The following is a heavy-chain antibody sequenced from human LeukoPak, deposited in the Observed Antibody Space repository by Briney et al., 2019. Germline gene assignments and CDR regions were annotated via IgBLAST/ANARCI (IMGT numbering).Heavy chain of an antibody. CDR1: EFSFSNYG. D-gene: IGHD3/OR15-3a*01. CDR3: ARDTKDWVSVFDY. Sequence: GSSLRLSCAASEFSFSNYGMQWVRQAPGKGLEWMAVIWNDGINEYYADSVKGRFTISRDNSKNTLYLQMNSLRAEDTDVYYCARDTKDWVSVFDYWGQGVLVTVSS. CDR2: IWNDGINE. V-gene: IGHV3-33*01. J-gene: IGHJ4*02.